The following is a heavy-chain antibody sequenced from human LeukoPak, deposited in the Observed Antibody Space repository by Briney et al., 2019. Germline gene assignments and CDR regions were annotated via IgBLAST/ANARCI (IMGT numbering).Heavy chain of an antibody. CDR1: GYIFTANY. V-gene: IGHV1-2*02. D-gene: IGHD1/OR15-1a*01. Sequence: ASVKVSCKGSGYIFTANYIHWLRQAPGQGLEWVGWINPYSGATNYAQRFQGRVTMTGDTSITTAYMELSRLRSDDTAVYYCARIRGGNNYHFDYWGQGTLVTVSS. J-gene: IGHJ4*02. CDR2: INPYSGAT. CDR3: ARIRGGNNYHFDY.